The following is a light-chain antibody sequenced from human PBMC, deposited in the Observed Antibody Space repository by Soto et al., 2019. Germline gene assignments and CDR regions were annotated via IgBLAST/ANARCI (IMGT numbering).Light chain of an antibody. V-gene: IGKV3-15*01. J-gene: IGKJ4*01. Sequence: EVVMTQSPATLSVYPGDGATLSCRASQNVHSNLAWYQQKPGQAPRLLIYDTSTRATDIPFRFSGGGSGTEFTLTISSLQSEDFGVYYCQQYNNWPLTFGGGTKVEIK. CDR2: DTS. CDR1: QNVHSN. CDR3: QQYNNWPLT.